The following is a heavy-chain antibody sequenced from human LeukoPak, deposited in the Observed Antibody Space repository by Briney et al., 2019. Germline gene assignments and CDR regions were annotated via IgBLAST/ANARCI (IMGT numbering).Heavy chain of an antibody. Sequence: ASVKVSCKASGYTFTSYDINWVRQAPGQGLEWMGWMNPNSGNTDYAQKFQGRVTMTRNTSISTAYMELSSLRSEDTAVYYCARVKKKITMIVVNYYYYYGMDVWGQGTTVTVSS. J-gene: IGHJ6*02. CDR1: GYTFTSYD. D-gene: IGHD3-22*01. V-gene: IGHV1-8*01. CDR3: ARVKKKITMIVVNYYYYYGMDV. CDR2: MNPNSGNT.